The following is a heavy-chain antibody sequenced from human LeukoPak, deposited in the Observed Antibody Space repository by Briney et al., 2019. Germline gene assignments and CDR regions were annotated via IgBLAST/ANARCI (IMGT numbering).Heavy chain of an antibody. CDR3: AKGVVVVPAAIDY. J-gene: IGHJ4*02. Sequence: GGXLRLSCAASGFTFSSYAMSWVRQAPGKGLEWVSAISGSGGSTYYADSVKGRFTISRDNSKNTLYLQMNSLRAEDTAVCYCAKGVVVVPAAIDYWGQGTLVTVSS. CDR1: GFTFSSYA. D-gene: IGHD2-2*01. V-gene: IGHV3-23*01. CDR2: ISGSGGST.